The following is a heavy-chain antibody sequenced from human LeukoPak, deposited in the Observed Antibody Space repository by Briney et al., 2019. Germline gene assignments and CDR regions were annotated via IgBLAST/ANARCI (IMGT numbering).Heavy chain of an antibody. Sequence: ASVKVSCTASGYTFTGYYMHWVRQAPGQGLGWIGWIYPNSGGTNYAHKFQGRGTMTRDTSISTAYMVLSWLRSADTAVYYCARGGPSIDYGDYGQSGGGNWFDPWGQGTLVTVSS. D-gene: IGHD4-17*01. CDR2: IYPNSGGT. CDR3: ARGGPSIDYGDYGQSGGGNWFDP. V-gene: IGHV1-2*02. CDR1: GYTFTGYY. J-gene: IGHJ5*02.